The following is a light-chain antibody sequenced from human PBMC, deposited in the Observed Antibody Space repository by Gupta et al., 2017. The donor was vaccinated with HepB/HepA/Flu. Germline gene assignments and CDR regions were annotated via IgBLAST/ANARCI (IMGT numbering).Light chain of an antibody. V-gene: IGKV1-33*01. Sequence: GDRVTITCQASQDIINSVSWYQQKPGKAPKLLIYDASHLETGVPSRFSGSGSGTDFTFAINNLQPEDIAIYFCQQCANLPLTFGGGTQVEIK. CDR1: QDIINS. CDR3: QQCANLPLT. CDR2: DAS. J-gene: IGKJ4*01.